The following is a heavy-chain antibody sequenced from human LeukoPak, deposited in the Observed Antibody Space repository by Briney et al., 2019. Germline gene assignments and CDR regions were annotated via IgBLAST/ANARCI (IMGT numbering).Heavy chain of an antibody. CDR1: GFTLTAYW. CDR2: INQGGGDT. Sequence: GGSLRLSCAASGFTLTAYWMSWVRQAPGKGLEWVANINQGGGDTYYVDSVKGRFTISTDSAKNSLYLQMNSLRVEDTAIYYCARDLFSGSYNGEDYWGQGTLVTVSS. D-gene: IGHD3-10*01. V-gene: IGHV3-7*01. J-gene: IGHJ4*02. CDR3: ARDLFSGSYNGEDY.